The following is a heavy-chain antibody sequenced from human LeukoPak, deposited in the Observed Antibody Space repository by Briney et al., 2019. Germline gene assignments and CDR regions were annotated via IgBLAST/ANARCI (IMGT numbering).Heavy chain of an antibody. Sequence: TSETLSLTCTASGYSISSGYYWGLIRQPPGKGLEVIGSIYHSRNTYYNPSLKSRVTISVDTSKNQLSLKLSSVTAADTAVYYCARAPVRNYYYYMDVWGKGTTVTVFS. CDR3: ARAPVRNYYYYMDV. J-gene: IGHJ6*03. V-gene: IGHV4-38-2*02. CDR1: GYSISSGYY. CDR2: IYHSRNT. D-gene: IGHD6-6*01.